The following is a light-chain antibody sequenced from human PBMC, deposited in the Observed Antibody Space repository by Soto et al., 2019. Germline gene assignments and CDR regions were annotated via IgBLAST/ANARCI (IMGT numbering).Light chain of an antibody. CDR1: QSITST. J-gene: IGKJ2*01. CDR3: QQYNDWPLYT. V-gene: IGKV3-15*01. CDR2: GAS. Sequence: EIVMTQSPATLSVSPGDRATLSCRASQSITSTLAWYQQKPGQAPRLRIYGASTRVTGIPVRFSGSGSGTEFTLTISSLQPEDFAVYYCQQYNDWPLYTFGQGTKLEIK.